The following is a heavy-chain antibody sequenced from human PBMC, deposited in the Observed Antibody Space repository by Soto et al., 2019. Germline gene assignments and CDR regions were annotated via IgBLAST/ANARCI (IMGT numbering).Heavy chain of an antibody. Sequence: GGSLRLSCAASGFTFDDYAMHWVRQVPGKGLEWVSGINWNSGSIGYADSVKGRFAISRDNAKNSLHLQMNSLRAEDTAFYYCVKDESINWYSGHFRHWRQCTLVTVSS. D-gene: IGHD6-13*01. CDR1: GFTFDDYA. CDR3: VKDESINWYSGHFRH. CDR2: INWNSGSI. J-gene: IGHJ1*01. V-gene: IGHV3-9*01.